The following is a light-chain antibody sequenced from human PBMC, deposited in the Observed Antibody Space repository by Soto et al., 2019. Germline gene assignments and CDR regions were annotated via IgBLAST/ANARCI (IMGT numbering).Light chain of an antibody. V-gene: IGKV1-39*01. CDR1: QSISSY. Sequence: DIQMTQSPSSLSASVGDRVTITCRASQSISSYLNWYQQKPGKAPKLLIYAASSLQSGVPSRFSGSGSGTDFTLTISSLQPEDFATYYCLQSSSTPPFTFGPGTKVDLK. CDR2: AAS. CDR3: LQSSSTPPFT. J-gene: IGKJ3*01.